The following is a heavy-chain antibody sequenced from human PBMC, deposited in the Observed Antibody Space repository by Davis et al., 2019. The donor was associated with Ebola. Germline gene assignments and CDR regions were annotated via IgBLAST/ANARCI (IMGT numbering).Heavy chain of an antibody. CDR2: ISSSGSTI. CDR1: GFTFSDYY. J-gene: IGHJ6*04. Sequence: GESLKISCAASGFTFSDYYMSWIRQAPGKGLEWVSYISSSGSTIYYADSVKGRFTISRDNAKNSLYLQMNSLRAEDTAVYYCASDGYGDYLLGGMDVWGKGTTVTVSS. V-gene: IGHV3-11*01. CDR3: ASDGYGDYLLGGMDV. D-gene: IGHD4-17*01.